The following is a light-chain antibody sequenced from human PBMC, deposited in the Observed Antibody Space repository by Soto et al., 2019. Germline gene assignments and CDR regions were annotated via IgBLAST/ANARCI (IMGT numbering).Light chain of an antibody. V-gene: IGLV2-8*01. CDR2: EVY. Sequence: QSALTQPPSASGSPGQSVTISCTGTGNDVGGYNYVSWYQQYPGKAPKLIIYEVYKRPSGVPDRFSGSKSGNTASLTVSGLQAEDEADYYCASYAGSNNWGVFGGGTQLTGL. J-gene: IGLJ7*01. CDR3: ASYAGSNNWGV. CDR1: GNDVGGYNY.